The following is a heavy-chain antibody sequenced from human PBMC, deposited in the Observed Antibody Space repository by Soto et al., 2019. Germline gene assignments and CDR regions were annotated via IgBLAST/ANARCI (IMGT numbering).Heavy chain of an antibody. V-gene: IGHV4-4*07. J-gene: IGHJ4*02. CDR3: ARDETVLGFDY. D-gene: IGHD2-15*01. Sequence: PSETLSLTCTVSGGSITNYYWAWIRQPAGKGLEWIGRIYTSGSTNYNPSLKSRVTMSVDTSKNRFSLKLSSVTAADTAVYYCARDETVLGFDYWGQGTLVTVSS. CDR1: GGSITNYY. CDR2: IYTSGST.